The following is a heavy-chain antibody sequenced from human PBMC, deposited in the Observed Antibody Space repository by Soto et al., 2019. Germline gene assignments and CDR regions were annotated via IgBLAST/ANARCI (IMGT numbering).Heavy chain of an antibody. Sequence: QVQLVQSGAEVKKPGSSVKVSCKASGGTFSSYIISWVRQAPGQGLEWMGRIIPILGIANYAQKFQGRVTITADKSTSTAYMELSSLRSEDTAVYYCAAEYGGNSAWGQGTLVTVSS. J-gene: IGHJ4*02. CDR3: AAEYGGNSA. CDR1: GGTFSSYI. V-gene: IGHV1-69*02. D-gene: IGHD4-17*01. CDR2: IIPILGIA.